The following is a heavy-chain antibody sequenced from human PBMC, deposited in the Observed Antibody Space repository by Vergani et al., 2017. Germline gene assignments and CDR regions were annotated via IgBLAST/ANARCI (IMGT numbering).Heavy chain of an antibody. J-gene: IGHJ6*02. CDR1: CGSISSGDYY. CDR3: ASVRTDDGSGYYDYYGIDV. Sequence: QVQLQESGPGLVKPSQTLSLTCTVSCGSISSGDYYWSWIRPPPGKGLEWIGYIYYSGSTYYNPSLKSRVTISVDTSKNQFTLKLSSVTAADTAVYSCASVRTDDGSGYYDYYGIDVWGQGTMVTVSS. D-gene: IGHD3-22*01. CDR2: IYYSGST. V-gene: IGHV4-30-4*01.